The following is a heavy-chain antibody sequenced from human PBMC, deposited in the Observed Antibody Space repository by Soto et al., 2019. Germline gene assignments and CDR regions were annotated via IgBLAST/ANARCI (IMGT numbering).Heavy chain of an antibody. V-gene: IGHV2-5*02. J-gene: IGHJ4*02. CDR2: IYWDDDK. D-gene: IGHD3-3*01. CDR1: GFSLTTSGVG. Sequence: QITLNESGPTVVRPTETLTLTCRFSGFSLTTSGVGVGWILQSPGKAPEWLALIYWDDDKRYSASLKSRLTITKDTSKNHVVLTVSDLDPTDTATYYCAHRVLRTVFGLVTTTAIYFDFWGQGTPVAVSS. CDR3: AHRVLRTVFGLVTTTAIYFDF.